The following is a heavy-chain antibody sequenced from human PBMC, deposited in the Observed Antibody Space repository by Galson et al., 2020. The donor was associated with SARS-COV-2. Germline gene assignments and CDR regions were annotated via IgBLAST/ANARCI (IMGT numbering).Heavy chain of an antibody. V-gene: IGHV3-23*01. J-gene: IGHJ4*02. CDR3: AKRLGYSSSLPFYY. D-gene: IGHD6-13*01. Sequence: GESLKISCVASGFTFGSYAMSWARQAPGKGLEWVSAISGSGGRPNYADSVKGRFIISRDNSKNTVFLQMNGLRAEDTAMYYCAKRLGYSSSLPFYYGGQGTLVTVSS. CDR1: GFTFGSYA. CDR2: ISGSGGRP.